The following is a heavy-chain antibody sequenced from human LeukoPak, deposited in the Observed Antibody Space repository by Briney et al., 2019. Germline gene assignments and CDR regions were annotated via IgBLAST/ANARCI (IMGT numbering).Heavy chain of an antibody. J-gene: IGHJ5*02. CDR1: GGSISSGGYS. D-gene: IGHD3-10*01. V-gene: IGHV4-30-2*01. Sequence: SETLSLTCAVSGGSISSGGYSWSWIRQPPGKGLEWIGYIYHSGSTYYNPSLKSRVTISVERSKNQFSLKLSSVTAADTAVYYCARGRGKYYGSGSYYQGWFDPWGQGTLVTVSS. CDR2: IYHSGST. CDR3: ARGRGKYYGSGSYYQGWFDP.